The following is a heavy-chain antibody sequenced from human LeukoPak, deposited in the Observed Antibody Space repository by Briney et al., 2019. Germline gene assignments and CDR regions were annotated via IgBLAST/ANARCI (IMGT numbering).Heavy chain of an antibody. Sequence: GGSLRLSCVGSGFTFRSHWVNWVRRAPGKGLEWVANINRDGSERFYLDSVRGRFTIARDNAKNSLYLQMNSLRAEDTAVYYCATFVGTVSGTYTVPGGLLVWGKGTTVSVSS. D-gene: IGHD6-19*01. V-gene: IGHV3-7*01. CDR2: INRDGSER. J-gene: IGHJ6*04. CDR1: GFTFRSHW. CDR3: ATFVGTVSGTYTVPGGLLV.